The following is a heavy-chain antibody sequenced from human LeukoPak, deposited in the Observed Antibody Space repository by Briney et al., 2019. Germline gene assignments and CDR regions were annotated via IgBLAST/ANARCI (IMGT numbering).Heavy chain of an antibody. CDR3: ARRDISSGWSFDY. Sequence: PSETLSLTCTVSGGSISNYHWSWIRQPAGKGLEWISQIHTSGSNNYNPPLKSRVTMSIDTPENQLSLTIRSVTAADTAVYYCARRDISSGWSFDYWGQGILVTVSS. J-gene: IGHJ4*02. D-gene: IGHD6-19*01. CDR1: GGSISNYH. V-gene: IGHV4-4*07. CDR2: IHTSGSN.